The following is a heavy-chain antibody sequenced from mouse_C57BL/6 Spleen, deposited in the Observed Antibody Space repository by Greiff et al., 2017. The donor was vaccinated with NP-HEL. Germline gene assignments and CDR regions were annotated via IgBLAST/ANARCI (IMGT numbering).Heavy chain of an antibody. CDR2: IDPSDSYT. V-gene: IGHV1-69*01. Sequence: QVQLQQSGAELVMPGASVKLSCKASGYTFTSYWMHWVKQRPGQGLEWIGEIDPSDSYTNYNQKFKGKSTLTVDKSSSTAYMQLSSLTSEDSAVYYCARREEDSSGYGFAYWGQGTLVTVSA. CDR1: GYTFTSYW. J-gene: IGHJ3*01. D-gene: IGHD3-2*02. CDR3: ARREEDSSGYGFAY.